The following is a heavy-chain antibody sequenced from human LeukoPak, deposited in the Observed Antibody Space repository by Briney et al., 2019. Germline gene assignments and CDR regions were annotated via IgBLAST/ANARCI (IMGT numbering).Heavy chain of an antibody. CDR3: ARDHTTGWYDYFDY. Sequence: PSETLSLTCTVSGGSVSSGGYYWSWIRQPPGKGLEWIGYIYYSGSTNYNPSLKSRVTISVDTSKNQFYLKLSSVTAADTAVYYCARDHTTGWYDYFDYWGQGTLVTVSS. CDR2: IYYSGST. J-gene: IGHJ4*02. D-gene: IGHD6-19*01. CDR1: GGSVSSGGYY. V-gene: IGHV4-61*08.